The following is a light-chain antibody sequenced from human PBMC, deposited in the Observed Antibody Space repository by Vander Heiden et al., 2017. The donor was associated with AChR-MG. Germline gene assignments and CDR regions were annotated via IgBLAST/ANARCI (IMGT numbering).Light chain of an antibody. CDR3: HQRGSWPWT. J-gene: IGKJ1*01. CDR1: QSVSGY. V-gene: IGKV3-11*01. Sequence: EILLTQSPATLSLSPGESATLSCRASQSVSGYLAWYQQKPGQAPRLLIFDASNRATGIPARFGGSGSGTDFTLTISSLEPEDSAVYYCHQRGSWPWTFGQGTRVEIK. CDR2: DAS.